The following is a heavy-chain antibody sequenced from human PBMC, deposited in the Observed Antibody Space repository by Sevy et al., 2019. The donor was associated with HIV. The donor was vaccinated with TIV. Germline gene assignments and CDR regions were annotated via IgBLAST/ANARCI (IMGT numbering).Heavy chain of an antibody. CDR3: ARDHSIAGPLITCLDY. J-gene: IGHJ4*02. Sequence: GGSLRLSCAASGFTFSSYGMHWVRQAPGKGLEWVAVIWYDGSNKYYADSVKGRFTISRDNSKNTLYLQMNSLRAEDTAVYYCARDHSIAGPLITCLDYWGQGTLVTVSS. CDR2: IWYDGSNK. D-gene: IGHD3-16*01. CDR1: GFTFSSYG. V-gene: IGHV3-33*01.